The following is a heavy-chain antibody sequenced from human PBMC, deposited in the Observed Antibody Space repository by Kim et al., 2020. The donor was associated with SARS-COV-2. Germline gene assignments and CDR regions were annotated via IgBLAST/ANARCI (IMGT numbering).Heavy chain of an antibody. V-gene: IGHV4-34*01. Sequence: SETLSLTCAVYGGSFSGYYWSWIRQPPGKGLEWIGEINHSGSTNYNPSLKSRVTISVDTSKNQFSLKLSSVTAADTAVYYCARLVSADYYGSGTQFDPWG. D-gene: IGHD3-10*01. CDR1: GGSFSGYY. CDR2: INHSGST. CDR3: ARLVSADYYGSGTQFDP. J-gene: IGHJ5*02.